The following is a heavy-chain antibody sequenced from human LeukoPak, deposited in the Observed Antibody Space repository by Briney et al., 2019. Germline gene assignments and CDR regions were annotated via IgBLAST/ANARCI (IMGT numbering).Heavy chain of an antibody. V-gene: IGHV3-23*01. CDR3: AKRCATVTTSRPPYYFDY. CDR1: GFTFSSYA. J-gene: IGHJ4*02. D-gene: IGHD4-17*01. Sequence: PGGSLRLSCAASGFTFSSYAMSWVRQAPGKGLEWVSAISGSGGSTYYADSAKGRFTISRDNSKNTLYLQMNSLRAEDTAVYYCAKRCATVTTSRPPYYFDYWGQGTLVTVSS. CDR2: ISGSGGST.